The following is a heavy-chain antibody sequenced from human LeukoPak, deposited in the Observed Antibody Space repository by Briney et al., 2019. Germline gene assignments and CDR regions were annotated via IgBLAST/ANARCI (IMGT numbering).Heavy chain of an antibody. V-gene: IGHV1-69*04. CDR3: ARDTPLGIAAAGNFDY. CDR1: GGTFGSYA. Sequence: ASVKVSCKASGGTFGSYAISWVRQAPGQGLEWMGRIIPILGIANYAQKFQGRVTNTADKSTSTAYMELSSLRSEDTAVYYCARDTPLGIAAAGNFDYWGQGTLVTVSS. D-gene: IGHD6-13*01. J-gene: IGHJ4*02. CDR2: IIPILGIA.